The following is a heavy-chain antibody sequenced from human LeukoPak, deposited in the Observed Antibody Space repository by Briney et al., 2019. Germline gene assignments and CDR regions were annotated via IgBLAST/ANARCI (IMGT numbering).Heavy chain of an antibody. J-gene: IGHJ6*02. CDR1: GRSISIGGYY. CDR3: ARNYYYGMDV. V-gene: IGHV4-31*01. CDR2: IYYSGST. Sequence: SETQSLTCTVSGRSISIGGYYWSWIRQHPGKGLEWIGYIYYSGSTYYNPALKSQVTISVDTSKNQFSLKLSSVTAADTAVYYCARNYYYGMDVWGQGTTVTVSS.